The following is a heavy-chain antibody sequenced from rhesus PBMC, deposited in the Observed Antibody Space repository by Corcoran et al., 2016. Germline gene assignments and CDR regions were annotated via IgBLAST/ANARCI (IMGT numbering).Heavy chain of an antibody. V-gene: IGHV4-160*01. CDR2: IYGSGGST. CDR3: ARWSIAAAGYYYGLDS. D-gene: IGHD6-31*01. Sequence: QVQLQESGPGLVKPSETLSLTCAVSGGSISSNYWSWIRQPPGKGLEWIGRIYGSGGSTDYNPSLKSRVTISTDTSKNQFSLKLSSVTAADTAVYYGARWSIAAAGYYYGLDSWGQGVVVTVSS. CDR1: GGSISSNY. J-gene: IGHJ6*01.